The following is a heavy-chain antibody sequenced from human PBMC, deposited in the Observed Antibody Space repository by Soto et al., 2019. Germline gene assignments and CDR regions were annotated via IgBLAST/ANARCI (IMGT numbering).Heavy chain of an antibody. CDR1: GGTFSSYT. CDR2: IIPILGIA. V-gene: IGHV1-69*08. J-gene: IGHJ4*02. D-gene: IGHD2-15*01. Sequence: QVQLVQSGAEVKKPGSSVKVSCKASGGTFSSYTISWVRQAPGQGLEWMGRIIPILGIANYAQKFQGRVTITADKSTSTAYMELSSLRSEDTAVYYCARDLGCSGGSCYSGDYWGQGTLVTVSS. CDR3: ARDLGCSGGSCYSGDY.